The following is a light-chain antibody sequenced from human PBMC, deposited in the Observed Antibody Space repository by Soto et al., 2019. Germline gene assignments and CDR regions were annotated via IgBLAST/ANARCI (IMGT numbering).Light chain of an antibody. J-gene: IGKJ1*01. CDR3: QQYNNFRWT. V-gene: IGKV1-5*01. CDR2: DGS. Sequence: DVHMSQSPSSLSASVGYRFTITCRASQSISWWLAWYQQKPGQAPKLLISDGSTLESGVPLRYRGSGSGTDFTLTISSLQPDDVETYYCQQYNNFRWTFGQGTKVDIK. CDR1: QSISWW.